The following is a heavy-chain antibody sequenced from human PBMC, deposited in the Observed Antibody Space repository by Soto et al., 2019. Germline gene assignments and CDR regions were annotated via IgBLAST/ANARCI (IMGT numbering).Heavy chain of an antibody. V-gene: IGHV3-30-3*01. Sequence: QVQLVESGGGVVQPGRSLRLSCAASGFTFSNYAMHWVRQAPGKGLEWVAVISYDGSNKYYADSVKGRFTISRDNSKNTLYLQMNSLRAEDTAVYYCARGGVVVAATSPFDYWGQGTLVTVSS. CDR1: GFTFSNYA. D-gene: IGHD2-15*01. CDR3: ARGGVVVAATSPFDY. J-gene: IGHJ4*02. CDR2: ISYDGSNK.